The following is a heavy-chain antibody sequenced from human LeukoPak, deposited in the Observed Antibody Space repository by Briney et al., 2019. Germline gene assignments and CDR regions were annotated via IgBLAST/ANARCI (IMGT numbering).Heavy chain of an antibody. CDR2: IYYSGST. Sequence: KPSETLSLTCSVSGGSISSYHWSWIRQPPGKGLEWIGYIYYSGSTNYNPSLKSRVTISVDTSKNQFSLKLSSMTAADTAVYYCARTESGGHYNYFHYWGQGTLVTVSS. D-gene: IGHD3-22*01. V-gene: IGHV4-59*01. J-gene: IGHJ4*02. CDR1: GGSISSYH. CDR3: ARTESGGHYNYFHY.